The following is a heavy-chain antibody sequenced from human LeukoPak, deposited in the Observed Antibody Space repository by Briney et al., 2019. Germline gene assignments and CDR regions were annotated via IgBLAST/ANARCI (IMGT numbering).Heavy chain of an antibody. CDR3: AGGVLHGGGNWFDP. Sequence: ASVKVSCKTSGYTFTGYYMHWLRQAPGQGLEWMGRINPNSGGTYYAQKFRSRVTMTRDTSISTVYRELASLISDDTAVYYCAGGVLHGGGNWFDPWGQGTLVTVSS. J-gene: IGHJ5*02. D-gene: IGHD3-16*01. CDR2: INPNSGGT. CDR1: GYTFTGYY. V-gene: IGHV1-2*06.